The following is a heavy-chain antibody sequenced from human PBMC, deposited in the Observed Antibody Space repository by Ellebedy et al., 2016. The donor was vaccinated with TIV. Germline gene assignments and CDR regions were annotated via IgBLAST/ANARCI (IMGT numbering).Heavy chain of an antibody. Sequence: GESLKISXAASGFTFSSYAMSWVRQAPGKGLEWVSAISGSGGSTYYADSVKGRFTISRDNSKNTLYLQMNSLRAEDTAVYYCAKVEIVGAPSHDAFDIWGQGTMVTVSS. CDR3: AKVEIVGAPSHDAFDI. CDR1: GFTFSSYA. CDR2: ISGSGGST. V-gene: IGHV3-23*01. J-gene: IGHJ3*02. D-gene: IGHD1-26*01.